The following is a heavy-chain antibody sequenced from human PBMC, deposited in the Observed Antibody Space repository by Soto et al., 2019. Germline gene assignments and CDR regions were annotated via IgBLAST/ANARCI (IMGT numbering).Heavy chain of an antibody. D-gene: IGHD4-17*01. J-gene: IGHJ4*02. CDR3: ARDTPDDYGDDVLVDY. CDR2: IIPIRGIA. V-gene: IGHV1-69*08. CDR1: GGTFSSYT. Sequence: QVQLVQSGAEVKKPGSSVKVSCKASGGTFSSYTISWVRQAPGQGLEWMGRIIPIRGIANYAQKFQGRVTITADKSTSTAYMELSSLRSEDTAVYYCARDTPDDYGDDVLVDYWGQGTLVTVSS.